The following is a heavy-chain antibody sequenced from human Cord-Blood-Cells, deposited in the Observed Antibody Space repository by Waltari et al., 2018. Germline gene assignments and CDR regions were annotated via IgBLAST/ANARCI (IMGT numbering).Heavy chain of an antibody. V-gene: IGHV1-3*01. CDR1: GYTFTSYA. CDR2: INAGNGNT. J-gene: IGHJ6*02. CDR3: ASGAARDCSSTSCYNYYYYGMDV. Sequence: QVQLVQSGAEVKKPGASVKVSCKASGYTFTSYAMHWVRQAPGQRLEWMGWINAGNGNTKYSQKFQGRVTITRDTSASTAYMELSSLRSEDTAVYYCASGAARDCSSTSCYNYYYYGMDVWGQGTTVTVSS. D-gene: IGHD2-2*02.